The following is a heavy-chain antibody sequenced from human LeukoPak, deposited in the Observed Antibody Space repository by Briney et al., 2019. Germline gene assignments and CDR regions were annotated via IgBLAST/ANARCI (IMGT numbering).Heavy chain of an antibody. CDR3: ARLEVFPFITMVRGVISYASDI. V-gene: IGHV4-59*08. Sequence: PSETLSLTCTVSGGSISSYYWSWIRQPPGKGLEWIGYIYYSGSTNYNPSLKSRVTISVDTSKNQFSLKLSSVTAADTAVYYCARLEVFPFITMVRGVISYASDIWGQGTMVTVSS. J-gene: IGHJ3*02. D-gene: IGHD3-10*01. CDR1: GGSISSYY. CDR2: IYYSGST.